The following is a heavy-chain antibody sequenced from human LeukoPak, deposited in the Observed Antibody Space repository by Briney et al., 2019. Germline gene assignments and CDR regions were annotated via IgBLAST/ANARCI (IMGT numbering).Heavy chain of an antibody. D-gene: IGHD3-22*01. J-gene: IGHJ6*02. Sequence: GGSLRLSCAASGFSFSDYYMTWIRQAPGKGLEWVSSISSSSSYIYYADSVKGRFTISRDNAKNSLYLQMNSLRAEDTAVYYCAKDLSSAITSALVLDVWGQGTTVIVS. V-gene: IGHV3-11*06. CDR3: AKDLSSAITSALVLDV. CDR1: GFSFSDYY. CDR2: ISSSSSYI.